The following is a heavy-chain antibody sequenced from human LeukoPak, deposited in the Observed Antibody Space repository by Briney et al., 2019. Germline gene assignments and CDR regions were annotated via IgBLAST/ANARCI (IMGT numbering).Heavy chain of an antibody. D-gene: IGHD6-19*01. CDR3: ARSPKFQWLVRGPLDY. CDR2: ISAYNGNT. Sequence: GASVKVSCKASGYTFTSYGISWVRQAPGQGLEWMGWISAYNGNTNYAQKLQGRVTMTTDTFTSTAYMELRSLRSDDTAVYYCARSPKFQWLVRGPLDYWGQGTLVTVSS. J-gene: IGHJ4*02. CDR1: GYTFTSYG. V-gene: IGHV1-18*01.